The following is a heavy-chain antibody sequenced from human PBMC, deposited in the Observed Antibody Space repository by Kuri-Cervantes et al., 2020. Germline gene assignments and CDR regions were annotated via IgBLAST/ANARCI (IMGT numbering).Heavy chain of an antibody. D-gene: IGHD1-1*01. CDR3: ASATSNWLGALDY. J-gene: IGHJ4*02. V-gene: IGHV3-64*02. CDR1: GFTFSSYA. Sequence: GGSLRLSCAASGFTFSSYAMHWVRQAPGKGLEYVSAISSNGGSTYYADSVKGRFTISRDNSKNTLYLQMGSLRAEDMAVYYCASATSNWLGALDYWGQGTLVTVSS. CDR2: ISSNGGST.